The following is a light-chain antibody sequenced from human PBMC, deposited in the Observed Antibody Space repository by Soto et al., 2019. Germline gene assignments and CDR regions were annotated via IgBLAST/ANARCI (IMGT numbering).Light chain of an antibody. J-gene: IGKJ1*01. Sequence: DIVLTQSQGTLSLPPGERASLSCRASQSVSSGHLSWYHQKPVRAPRLLIYGASSRATGIPDRFSGSGYGTDFALAISRLEPEDYAVYYCQQYGHSLWTFGQVTRLDI. V-gene: IGKV3-20*01. CDR1: QSVSSGH. CDR3: QQYGHSLWT. CDR2: GAS.